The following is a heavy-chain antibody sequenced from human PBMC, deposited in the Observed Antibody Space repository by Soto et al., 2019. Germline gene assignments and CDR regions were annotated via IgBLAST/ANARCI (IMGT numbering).Heavy chain of an antibody. Sequence: QVQLVQSGAEVKKPGSSVKVSCKASGGTFSSYAISWVRQAPGQGLEWMGGIIPIFGTANYAQKFQGRVTITADKSTSTAYMELSSLRSEDPAVYYCARGQSSKYCSGGSCYSRTYYYYGMDVWGQGTTVTVSS. J-gene: IGHJ6*02. CDR2: IIPIFGTA. CDR3: ARGQSSKYCSGGSCYSRTYYYYGMDV. V-gene: IGHV1-69*06. CDR1: GGTFSSYA. D-gene: IGHD2-15*01.